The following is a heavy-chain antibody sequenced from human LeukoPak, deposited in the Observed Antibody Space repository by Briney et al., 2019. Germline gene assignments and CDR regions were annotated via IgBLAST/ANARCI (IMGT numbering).Heavy chain of an antibody. CDR2: VNTVSSYI. CDR3: VRLRRNSDSSGFYYYDN. V-gene: IGHV3-21*03. J-gene: IGHJ4*02. Sequence: GGSLRLSCAASGFVFSSYSFNWVREAPGKGLEWGASVNTVSSYIYYADSVRGRFTISRDNAKNSVLLQMNSLRAEDIAMYYCVRLRRNSDSSGFYYYDNWGQGTLVTVSS. D-gene: IGHD3-22*01. CDR1: GFVFSSYS.